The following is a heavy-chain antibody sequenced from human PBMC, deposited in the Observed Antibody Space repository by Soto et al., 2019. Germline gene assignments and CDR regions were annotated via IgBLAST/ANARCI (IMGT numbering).Heavy chain of an antibody. J-gene: IGHJ4*02. CDR1: GFTFISHG. CDR2: IWYDGRNK. D-gene: IGHD4-17*01. CDR3: ARAPDYGGNDFDY. Sequence: QVQLVESGGGAVQPGRSLRLSCAASGFTFISHGMHWVRQAPGKGLEWVAVIWYDGRNKYYGESVKGRFTISRDKSEKTVYLQMNSLRAEDTAVYYCARAPDYGGNDFDYWGQGTLVTVSS. V-gene: IGHV3-33*01.